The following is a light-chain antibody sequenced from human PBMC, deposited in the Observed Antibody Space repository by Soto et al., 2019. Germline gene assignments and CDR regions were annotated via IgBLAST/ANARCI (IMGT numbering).Light chain of an antibody. Sequence: QSVLTQAPSASGTPGQRVTISCSGSSSNIGSNTVNWYQQLPGTAPKLLIYSNNQRPSGVPDRFSGSKSGTSAPLAISGLQSEDEADYYCAAWGDSLNGYVFGTGTKVTVL. CDR3: AAWGDSLNGYV. CDR2: SNN. J-gene: IGLJ1*01. V-gene: IGLV1-44*01. CDR1: SSNIGSNT.